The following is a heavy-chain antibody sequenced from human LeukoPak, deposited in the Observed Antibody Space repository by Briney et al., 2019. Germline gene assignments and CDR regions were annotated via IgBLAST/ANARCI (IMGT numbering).Heavy chain of an antibody. CDR1: GDSISSYY. CDR2: IYYSGST. CDR3: ASLSVSQRAVFWSGYYRAYYFDY. J-gene: IGHJ4*02. D-gene: IGHD3-3*01. V-gene: IGHV4-59*01. Sequence: SETLSLTCTVSGDSISSYYWSWIRQPPGKGLEWIGYIYYSGSTTYNPSLKSRVTISVDTSKNQFYLKLSSVTAADTAVYYCASLSVSQRAVFWSGYYRAYYFDYWGQGTLVTVSS.